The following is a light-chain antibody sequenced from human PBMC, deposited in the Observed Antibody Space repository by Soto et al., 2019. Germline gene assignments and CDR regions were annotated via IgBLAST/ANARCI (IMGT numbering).Light chain of an antibody. CDR1: QSVGSN. CDR2: GAS. CDR3: QHYNNCPPHTT. V-gene: IGKV3-15*01. Sequence: EIVMTQSPATLSVSPGERATLSCRASQSVGSNLAWYQQKPGQAPRLLIYGASTRATGIPARFRGSGSGTDSTLTTSSLQSEAFALFFSQHYNNCPPHTTFGHGTKVFIK. J-gene: IGKJ1*01.